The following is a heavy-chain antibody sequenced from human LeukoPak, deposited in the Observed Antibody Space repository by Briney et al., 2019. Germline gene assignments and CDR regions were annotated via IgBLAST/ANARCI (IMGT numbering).Heavy chain of an antibody. CDR1: GGSISNYY. CDR3: ARRASDGYKYSDY. CDR2: ISYTGST. V-gene: IGHV4-59*08. Sequence: SETLSFTCTVSGGSISNYYWSWIRQPPGKGLEWIGYISYTGSTSYNPSLKSRVTISGDTSKNQFSLKLSSLTAADTAVYYCARRASDGYKYSDYWGQGALVTVSS. J-gene: IGHJ4*02. D-gene: IGHD5-24*01.